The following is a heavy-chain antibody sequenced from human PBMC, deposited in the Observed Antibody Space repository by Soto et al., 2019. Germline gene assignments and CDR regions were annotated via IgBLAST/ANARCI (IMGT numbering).Heavy chain of an antibody. D-gene: IGHD6-19*01. J-gene: IGHJ3*02. CDR2: INPSSGST. CDR3: AREEGIGQWLVDAFDI. CDR1: GYTFTSYA. V-gene: IGHV1-2*04. Sequence: ASVKVSCKASGYTFTSYAMHWVRQAPGQRLEWMGWINPSSGSTNYAQKFQGWVTMTRDTSISTAYMELSRLRSDDTAVYYCAREEGIGQWLVDAFDIWGQGTMVTVSS.